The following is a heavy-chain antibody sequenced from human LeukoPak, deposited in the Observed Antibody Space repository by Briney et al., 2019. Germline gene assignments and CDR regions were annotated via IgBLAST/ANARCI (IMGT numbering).Heavy chain of an antibody. CDR2: IYPGDSDT. Sequence: PGESLKISCKGPGYSFTSYWIGWVRQMPGKGLEWMGIIYPGDSDTRYSPSFQGQVTISADKSISTAYLQWSSLQASGTAMYYCARHAAYSSSWSSAFDIWGQGTMVTVSS. CDR1: GYSFTSYW. V-gene: IGHV5-51*01. J-gene: IGHJ3*02. CDR3: ARHAAYSSSWSSAFDI. D-gene: IGHD6-13*01.